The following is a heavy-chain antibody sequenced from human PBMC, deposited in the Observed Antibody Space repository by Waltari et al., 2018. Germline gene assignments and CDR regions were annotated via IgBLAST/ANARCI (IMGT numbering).Heavy chain of an antibody. CDR1: GGSISGFY. V-gene: IGHV4-59*01. J-gene: IGHJ5*02. CDR3: ARGGGGDWEWFDP. CDR2: IYYTGST. Sequence: QVQLQDSGPSLLKPSETLSLICTFSGGSISGFYWSWVRQHPGKGLDWIGYIYYTGSTNFNPSLKSSVTMSVDTSKNQFSLKLSSVTAADTAFYYCARGGGGDWEWFDPWGQGTLVTVSS. D-gene: IGHD2-21*02.